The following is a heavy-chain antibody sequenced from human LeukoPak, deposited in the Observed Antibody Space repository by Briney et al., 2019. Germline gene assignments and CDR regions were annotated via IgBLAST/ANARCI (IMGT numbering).Heavy chain of an antibody. CDR3: ARVRVTVTTLDY. V-gene: IGHV3-21*01. D-gene: IGHD4-17*01. Sequence: GGSLRLSCAASGFTFSSYSVNWVRQPPGKGLEWVSSIGSRTSFIYHAESVKGRFTISRDDARNSLYLQMNSLRAEDSAVYYCARVRVTVTTLDYWGQGTLVSVSS. CDR2: IGSRTSFI. J-gene: IGHJ4*02. CDR1: GFTFSSYS.